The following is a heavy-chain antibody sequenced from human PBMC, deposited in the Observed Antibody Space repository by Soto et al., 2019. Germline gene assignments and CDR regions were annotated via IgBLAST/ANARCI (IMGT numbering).Heavy chain of an antibody. CDR2: IYYSGST. Sequence: SETLSLTCTVSGGSISSYYWSWIRQSPGKGLEWIGYIYYSGSTNYNPSLKSRVTISVDTSKNQFSLKLSSVTAADTAVYYCARVGPDDSSGYYPFDYWGQGTLVTVSS. D-gene: IGHD3-22*01. J-gene: IGHJ4*02. V-gene: IGHV4-59*01. CDR1: GGSISSYY. CDR3: ARVGPDDSSGYYPFDY.